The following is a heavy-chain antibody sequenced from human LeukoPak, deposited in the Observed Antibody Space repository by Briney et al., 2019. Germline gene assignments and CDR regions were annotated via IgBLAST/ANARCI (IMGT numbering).Heavy chain of an antibody. CDR1: GFKFQNYA. CDR2: ISWNNETL. J-gene: IGHJ4*02. CDR3: ARDWGSSGWFYFDS. V-gene: IGHV3-9*01. Sequence: PGGSLRLSCAGSGFKFQNYAIHWVRQAPGKGLEWVSGISWNNETLDYADSVKGRFTISRDNAKNSVYLQMNSLKDDDTALYYCARDWGSSGWFYFDSWGQGTLVTVSS. D-gene: IGHD6-19*01.